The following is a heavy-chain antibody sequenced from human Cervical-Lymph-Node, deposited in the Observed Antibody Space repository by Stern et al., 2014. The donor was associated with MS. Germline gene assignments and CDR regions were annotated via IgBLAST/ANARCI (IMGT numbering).Heavy chain of an antibody. Sequence: EVQLVESGGGLVKPGGSLRLSCAASGFTFSSYSMNWVRQAPGKGLEWVSSISSSSSYIYYADSVKGRFTISRDNAKNSLYLQMNSLRAEDTAVYYCASPGIADKWDAFDIWGQGTMVTVSS. CDR2: ISSSSSYI. D-gene: IGHD6-13*01. J-gene: IGHJ3*02. CDR3: ASPGIADKWDAFDI. V-gene: IGHV3-21*01. CDR1: GFTFSSYS.